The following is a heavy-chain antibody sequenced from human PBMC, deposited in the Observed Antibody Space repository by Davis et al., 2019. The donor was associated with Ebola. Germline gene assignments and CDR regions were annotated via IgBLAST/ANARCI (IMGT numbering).Heavy chain of an antibody. Sequence: HSQTLSLTCAISGDSVSGTNGAWNWIRQSPSRGLEWLGRTYYSSKWYDGYAESVKSRINISPDTAKNQFSLHLNSVTPEDTAVYYCARGWLRSGLDVWGKGAAVIVSS. J-gene: IGHJ6*04. V-gene: IGHV6-1*01. D-gene: IGHD5-12*01. CDR1: GDSVSGTNGA. CDR3: ARGWLRSGLDV. CDR2: TYYSSKWYD.